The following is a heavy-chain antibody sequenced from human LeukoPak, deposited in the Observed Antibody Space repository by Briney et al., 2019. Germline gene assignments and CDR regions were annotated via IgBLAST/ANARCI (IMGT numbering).Heavy chain of an antibody. CDR2: IYYSGST. CDR3: ARDPYGSWDAFDI. V-gene: IGHV4-59*01. J-gene: IGHJ3*02. Sequence: SETLSLTCTVSGGSISSYYWSWIRQPPGKGLEWIGYIYYSGSTNYNPSLKSRVTISVDTSKNQFSLKLSSVTAADTAVYYCARDPYGSWDAFDIWGQGTMVTVSS. D-gene: IGHD6-13*01. CDR1: GGSISSYY.